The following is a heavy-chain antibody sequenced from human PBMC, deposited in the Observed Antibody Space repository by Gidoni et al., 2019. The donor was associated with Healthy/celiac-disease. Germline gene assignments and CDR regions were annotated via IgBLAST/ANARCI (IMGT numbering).Heavy chain of an antibody. CDR3: ARGAAYYYDSSGYYPFDY. CDR2: IIPIFGTA. D-gene: IGHD3-22*01. CDR1: GGTVSSYA. V-gene: IGHV1-69*01. J-gene: IGHJ4*02. Sequence: QVQLVQSGAEVKKPGSSVKVSCKASGGTVSSYAISWVRQAPVQGLEWMGGIIPIFGTANYAQKFQGRVTITADESTSTAYMELSSLRSEDTAVYYCARGAAYYYDSSGYYPFDYWGQGPWSPSPQ.